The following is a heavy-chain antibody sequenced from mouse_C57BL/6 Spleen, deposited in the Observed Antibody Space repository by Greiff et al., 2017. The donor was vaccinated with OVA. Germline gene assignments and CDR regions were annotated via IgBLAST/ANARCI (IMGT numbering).Heavy chain of an antibody. D-gene: IGHD2-4*01. Sequence: EVQLQQSGPELVKPGASVKISCKASGYTFTDYYMNWVKQSPGKSLEWIGDINPNNGGTSYNQKFKGKATLTVDKSSSTAYMELRSLTSEDSAVYYCAREGDYDVAWFAYWGQGTLVTVSA. CDR3: AREGDYDVAWFAY. J-gene: IGHJ3*01. V-gene: IGHV1-26*01. CDR1: GYTFTDYY. CDR2: INPNNGGT.